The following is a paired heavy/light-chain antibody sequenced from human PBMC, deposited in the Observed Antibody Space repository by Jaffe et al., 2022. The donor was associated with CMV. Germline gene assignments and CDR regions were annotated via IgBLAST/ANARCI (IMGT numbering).Light chain of an antibody. Sequence: VVLTQSPGTLALSPGERGTLSCRASQSISGSYLAWYQQRPGQAPRLLMSDESSRATGTADRFSGSGSGTVFTLTIDRLEPEDFAVYYCHYQDTFGQGTRLE. CDR1: QSISGSY. CDR2: DES. V-gene: IGKV3-20*01. CDR3: HYQDT. J-gene: IGKJ2*01.
Heavy chain of an antibody. CDR2: VSSSGSTI. CDR1: GFMFSSYA. V-gene: IGHV3-48*01. J-gene: IGHJ4*02. D-gene: IGHD1-26*01. Sequence: VQLVESGGGLVQTGGSLRLSCTASGFMFSSYAMHWVRQAPGKGLEWISHVSSSGSTIYYADSVKGRFTISRDNVRNLVSLQMNSLRGDDTAVYYCARNGVKATFDHWGQGVMVTVSS. CDR3: ARNGVKATFDH.